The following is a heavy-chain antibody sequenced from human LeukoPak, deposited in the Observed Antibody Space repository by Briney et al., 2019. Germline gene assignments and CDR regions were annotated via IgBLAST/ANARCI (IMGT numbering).Heavy chain of an antibody. CDR1: GFTFDDYA. D-gene: IGHD6-19*01. Sequence: GGSLRLSCAASGFTFDDYAMHWVRQAPGKGLEWLSLITGDGDTTYYTDSVKGRFTISRDNSKNSLYLQMNSLRTEDTALYYCAKEGPIAVAAYFDYWGQGTLVTVSS. V-gene: IGHV3-43*02. CDR3: AKEGPIAVAAYFDY. CDR2: ITGDGDTT. J-gene: IGHJ4*02.